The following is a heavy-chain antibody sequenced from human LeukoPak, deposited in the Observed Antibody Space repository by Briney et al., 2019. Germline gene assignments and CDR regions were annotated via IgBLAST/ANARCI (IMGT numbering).Heavy chain of an antibody. CDR1: GFXXSSSA. D-gene: IGHD2-15*01. J-gene: IGHJ4*02. V-gene: IGHV3-23*01. Sequence: SLRLSCAASGFXXSSSAMSWVRQAPGKGLEWVSAISNNGGYTYYADSVQGRFTISRDNSKSTLCLQMNSLRAEDTAVYYCAKQLGYCSDGSCYFPYWGQGTLVTVSS. CDR2: ISNNGGYT. CDR3: AKQLGYCSDGSCYFPY.